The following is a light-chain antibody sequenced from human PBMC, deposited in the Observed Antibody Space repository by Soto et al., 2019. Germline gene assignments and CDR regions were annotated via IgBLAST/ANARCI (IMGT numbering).Light chain of an antibody. CDR3: AAWDDSLSGVV. CDR2: RNN. Sequence: QPVLTQPPSASGTPGQRVTISCSGSSSNIGSNYVYWYQQLPGTAPKLLIYRNNQRPSGVPDRSSGSKSGTSVSLAISGLRSEDEADYYCAAWDDSLSGVVFGGGTKLTVL. CDR1: SSNIGSNY. V-gene: IGLV1-47*01. J-gene: IGLJ2*01.